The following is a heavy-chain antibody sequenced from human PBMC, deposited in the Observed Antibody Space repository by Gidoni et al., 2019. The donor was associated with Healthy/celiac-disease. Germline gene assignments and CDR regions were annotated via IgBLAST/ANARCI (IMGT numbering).Heavy chain of an antibody. V-gene: IGHV3-30*18. J-gene: IGHJ4*02. CDR1: GFTFSSYG. Sequence: QVQLVESGGGVVQPGRSLRLSCAASGFTFSSYGMPWVRQAPGKGLEWVAVISYDGSNKYYADSVKGRFTISRDNSKNTLYLQMNSLRAEDTAVYYCAKDISALRFLEPPLLGYWGQGTLVTVSS. D-gene: IGHD3-3*01. CDR2: ISYDGSNK. CDR3: AKDISALRFLEPPLLGY.